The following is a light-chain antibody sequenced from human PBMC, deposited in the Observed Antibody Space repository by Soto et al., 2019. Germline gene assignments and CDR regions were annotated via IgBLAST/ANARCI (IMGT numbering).Light chain of an antibody. Sequence: DIQMTQSPSSLSASVGDRVIITCRASQSISTYFNWYQQKPGQAPRLLIYAASRLQSGVPSRFSGSGSVTNFALPDSSLQPEDFATYYCQLSYNTPFTFGPGTRVHSK. V-gene: IGKV1-39*01. CDR1: QSISTY. CDR3: QLSYNTPFT. CDR2: AAS. J-gene: IGKJ3*01.